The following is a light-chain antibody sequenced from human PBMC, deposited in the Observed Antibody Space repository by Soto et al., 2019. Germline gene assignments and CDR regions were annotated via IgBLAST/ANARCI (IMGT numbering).Light chain of an antibody. Sequence: DFVITQTPLSLSVSPGHPASISFKXSQSLLHITGETFLFWYLQKPGQSPQLLIYEVSTRVSGVPDRLSGSGSGTDFTLEISRVETDDVGIYYCMQSTQLPPTFGQGTRLEIK. CDR3: MQSTQLPPT. J-gene: IGKJ5*01. CDR2: EVS. V-gene: IGKV2D-29*02. CDR1: QSLLHITGETF.